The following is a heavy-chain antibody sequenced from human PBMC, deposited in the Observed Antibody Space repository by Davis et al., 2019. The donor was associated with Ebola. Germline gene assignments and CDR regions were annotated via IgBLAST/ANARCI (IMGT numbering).Heavy chain of an antibody. D-gene: IGHD2-2*01. CDR2: ISSSSSYI. CDR1: GFTFSTYS. V-gene: IGHV3-21*01. Sequence: GESLKISCAASGFTFSTYSMNWVRQAPGKGLEWVSSISSSSSYIYYADSVKGRFTISRDNAKNSLYLQMNSLRVEDTAVYYCARLQVPGRSFYYYGMDVWGQGTTVTVSS. CDR3: ARLQVPGRSFYYYGMDV. J-gene: IGHJ6*02.